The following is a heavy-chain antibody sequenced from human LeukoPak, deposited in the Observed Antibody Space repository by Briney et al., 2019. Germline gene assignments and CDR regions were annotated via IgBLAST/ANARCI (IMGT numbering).Heavy chain of an antibody. CDR3: AELGITMIGGV. V-gene: IGHV3-48*01. CDR1: GFTFSSYS. Sequence: GGSLRLSCAASGFTFSSYSMNWVRQAPGKGLEWVSYISSSSSTIYYADSVKGRFTISRDNAKNPLYLQMNSLRAEDTAVYYCAELGITMIGGVWGKGTTVTISS. D-gene: IGHD3-10*02. CDR2: ISSSSSTI. J-gene: IGHJ6*04.